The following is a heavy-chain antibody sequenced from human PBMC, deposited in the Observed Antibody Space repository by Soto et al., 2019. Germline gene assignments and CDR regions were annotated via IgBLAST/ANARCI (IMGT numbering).Heavy chain of an antibody. V-gene: IGHV4-30-2*01. CDR3: ARAPPGPSPRWDV. CDR1: GGSMSRGGQS. J-gene: IGHJ6*02. CDR2: IYYTGSI. Sequence: QVVLQESGPGLVKPSQTLSLTCAVSGGSMSRGGQSWSWIRQPPGKGLEWLGFIYYTGSIYYNPSLKSRVTLSDDRSKDQFSLDLTSVTAAATAMYFCARAPPGPSPRWDVWGQGTTVTVSS. D-gene: IGHD3-10*01.